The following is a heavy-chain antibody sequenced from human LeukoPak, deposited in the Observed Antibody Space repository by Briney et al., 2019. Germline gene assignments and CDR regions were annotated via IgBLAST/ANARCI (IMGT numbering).Heavy chain of an antibody. V-gene: IGHV1-2*02. CDR2: INPYSGDT. CDR3: ARLVHSGVGEDDY. Sequence: ASVKVSCKASGYSFTGYYMHWVRQAPGQGLEWMGWINPYSGDTNFAQKFQGRVTVARDTSISTAYMELSRLKSDDTAVYYCARLVHSGVGEDDYWGQGTLVTVYS. J-gene: IGHJ4*02. D-gene: IGHD3-16*01. CDR1: GYSFTGYY.